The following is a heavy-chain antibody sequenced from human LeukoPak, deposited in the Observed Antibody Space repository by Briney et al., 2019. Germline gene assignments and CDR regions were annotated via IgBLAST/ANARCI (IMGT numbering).Heavy chain of an antibody. CDR1: DDSITMYY. J-gene: IGHJ4*02. Sequence: SETLSLTCSVSDDSITMYYWTWIRQPPGKGLEWIGYVDHTGSTNYNPSLKSRVTISVDTSKNQFSLKLSSVTAADTAVYYCARGSPRSIRYFDDWGQGTLVTVSS. D-gene: IGHD3-9*01. CDR3: ARGSPRSIRYFDD. V-gene: IGHV4-59*01. CDR2: VDHTGST.